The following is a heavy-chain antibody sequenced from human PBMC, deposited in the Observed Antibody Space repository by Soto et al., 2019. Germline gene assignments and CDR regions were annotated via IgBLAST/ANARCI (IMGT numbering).Heavy chain of an antibody. CDR1: GYTFINYG. Sequence: QVQLVQSGAEVKKPGASVKVSCKASGYTFINYGISWVRQAPGQGLEWMGWISSYTGDRNYAQRLQGRVTVTTDISTSTVYMELRSLRSDDTAVYYCARGPGMIRGVIVDYWGQGTLVTVSS. V-gene: IGHV1-18*01. D-gene: IGHD3-10*01. CDR2: ISSYTGDR. CDR3: ARGPGMIRGVIVDY. J-gene: IGHJ4*02.